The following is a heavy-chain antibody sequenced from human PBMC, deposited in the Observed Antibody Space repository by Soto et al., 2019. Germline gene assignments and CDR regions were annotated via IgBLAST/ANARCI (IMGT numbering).Heavy chain of an antibody. CDR2: MNPNSGNT. Sequence: ASVKVSCKASGYTFTSYDINWVRQATGQGLEWMGWMNPNSGNTGYAQKFQGRVTMTRNTSISTAYMELSSLRSEDTAVYDGSRGRRTVRPFDYWGKGTLVTVAS. D-gene: IGHD4-17*01. V-gene: IGHV1-8*01. CDR3: SRGRRTVRPFDY. CDR1: GYTFTSYD. J-gene: IGHJ4*02.